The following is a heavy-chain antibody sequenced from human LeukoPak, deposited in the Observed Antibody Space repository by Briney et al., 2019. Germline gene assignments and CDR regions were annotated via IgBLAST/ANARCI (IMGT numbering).Heavy chain of an antibody. Sequence: SETLSLTCAVYGGSFSGYYWSWIRQPPGKGLEWIGEINHSGSTNYNPSLKSRVTISVDTSKNQFSLKLSSVTAADTAVYCCAVKLGSKVMNWFDPWGQGTLVTVSS. CDR1: GGSFSGYY. D-gene: IGHD1-26*01. CDR2: INHSGST. CDR3: AVKLGSKVMNWFDP. J-gene: IGHJ5*02. V-gene: IGHV4-34*01.